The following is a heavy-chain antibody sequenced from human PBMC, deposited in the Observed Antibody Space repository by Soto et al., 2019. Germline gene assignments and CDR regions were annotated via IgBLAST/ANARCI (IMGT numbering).Heavy chain of an antibody. V-gene: IGHV4-34*01. Sequence: SETLSLTCAVYGGSFSGSYWNWIRQPPGKGLEWIGEINHNTNTIYNPSLTSRVTISVDTSKNHFSLKLTSVTAADTAVYYCARETGKYYYYGMDVWGQGTTVTVSS. D-gene: IGHD1-1*01. J-gene: IGHJ6*02. CDR2: INHNTNT. CDR3: ARETGKYYYYGMDV. CDR1: GGSFSGSY.